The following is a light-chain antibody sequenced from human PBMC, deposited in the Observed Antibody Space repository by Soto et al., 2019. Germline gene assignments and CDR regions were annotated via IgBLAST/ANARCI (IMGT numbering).Light chain of an antibody. CDR1: QGISNH. CDR2: AAS. CDR3: QKYNSAPLFA. J-gene: IGKJ3*01. Sequence: DIQMTQSPSSLSASVGDRVTITCRASQGISNHLAWYQQKPGKVPKLLIYAASTLQSGVPSRFSGSGSATDFTLTIRSLQPEDVATYYCQKYNSAPLFAFGPGTKVDIK. V-gene: IGKV1-27*01.